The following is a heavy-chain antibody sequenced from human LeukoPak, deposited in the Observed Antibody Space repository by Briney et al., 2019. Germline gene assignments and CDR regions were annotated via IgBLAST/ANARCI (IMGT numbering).Heavy chain of an antibody. D-gene: IGHD1-26*01. J-gene: IGHJ4*02. CDR2: ISGSGGST. V-gene: IGHV3-23*01. CDR1: GFSFSIHG. Sequence: GGSLTLSCAASGFSFSIHGMGWVRQAPGKGLEWVSAISGSGGSTYYADSVKGRFTISRDNSKNTLYLQMNSLRAEDTAVYYCAKEDGSYSNFDYWGQGTLVTVSS. CDR3: AKEDGSYSNFDY.